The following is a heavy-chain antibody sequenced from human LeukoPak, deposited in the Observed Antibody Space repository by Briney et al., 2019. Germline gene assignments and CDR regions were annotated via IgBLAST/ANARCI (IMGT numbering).Heavy chain of an antibody. CDR2: ISGSGRSGT. V-gene: IGHV3-23*01. J-gene: IGHJ4*02. CDR3: AKAPGGGNWN. Sequence: GGSLRLSCAASGFTFSSYAMSWVRQAPGKGLEWVSVISGSGRSGTNYADSVKGRFTISRDNSKNTLYLQMNSLRVEDTAIYYCAKAPGGGNWNWGQGTLVTVSS. CDR1: GFTFSSYA. D-gene: IGHD4-23*01.